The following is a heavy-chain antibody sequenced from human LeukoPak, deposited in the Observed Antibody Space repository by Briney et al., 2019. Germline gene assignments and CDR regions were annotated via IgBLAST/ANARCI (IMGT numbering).Heavy chain of an antibody. J-gene: IGHJ4*02. CDR1: GFTFSSYG. D-gene: IGHD1-26*01. CDR2: ISGSAYNS. V-gene: IGHV3-23*01. Sequence: PGGSLRLSCAASGFTFSSYGMSWVRQAPGKGLKWVSPISGSAYNSYSADSVKGRFTISRDNSANTLYLQMNSLRAEDTALYYCAKHSGSYFIYYVDSWGEGALVTVPS. CDR3: AKHSGSYFIYYVDS.